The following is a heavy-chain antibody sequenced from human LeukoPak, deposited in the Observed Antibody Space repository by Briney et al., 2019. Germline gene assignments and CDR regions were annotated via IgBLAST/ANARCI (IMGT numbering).Heavy chain of an antibody. CDR1: GGTFSSYT. CDR2: IIPILGIA. V-gene: IGHV1-69*02. CDR3: ARSGYSYGFFDY. D-gene: IGHD5-18*01. J-gene: IGHJ4*02. Sequence: SVKVSCKASGGTFSSYTISWVRQAPGQGLEWMGRIIPILGIANYAQKFQGRVTITADKSTGTAYMELSSLRSEDTAVYYCARSGYSYGFFDYWGQGTLVTVSS.